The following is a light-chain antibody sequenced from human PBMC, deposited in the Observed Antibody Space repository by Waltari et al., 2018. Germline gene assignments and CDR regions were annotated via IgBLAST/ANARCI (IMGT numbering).Light chain of an antibody. V-gene: IGKV3-11*01. Sequence: IGLTQSPATLSLSPGERATLPCRASQSVSSYLAWYQQKPGQAPSPLIYEASKRATGIPARFSGGGSGTDFTLTISSLEPDDFAVYYCQQRSNWPLLTFGGGTKVEL. CDR3: QQRSNWPLLT. CDR2: EAS. CDR1: QSVSSY. J-gene: IGKJ4*01.